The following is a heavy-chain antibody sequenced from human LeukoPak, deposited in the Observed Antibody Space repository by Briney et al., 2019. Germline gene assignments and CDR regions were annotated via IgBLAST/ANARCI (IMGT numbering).Heavy chain of an antibody. CDR3: AIGEDFDS. V-gene: IGHV1-69*04. Sequence: SVKVSCKSSGGTFNSYAVNWVRQAPGQGLDWMGRIIPSIGLTSYAQRFQARVAISAETSTGTTYMELSSLTSDDTALYYCAIGEDFDSWGQGTLVSVSS. J-gene: IGHJ4*02. CDR2: IIPSIGLT. D-gene: IGHD3-10*01. CDR1: GGTFNSYA.